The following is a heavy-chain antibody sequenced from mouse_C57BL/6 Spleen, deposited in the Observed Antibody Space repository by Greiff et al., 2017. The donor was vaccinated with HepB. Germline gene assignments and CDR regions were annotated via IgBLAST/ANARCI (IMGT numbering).Heavy chain of an antibody. V-gene: IGHV1-50*01. CDR1: GYTFTSYW. D-gene: IGHD2-4*01. Sequence: VQLQQSGAELVKPGASVKLSCKASGYTFTSYWMQWVKQRPGQGLEWIGEIDPSDSYTNYNQKFKGKATLTVDTSSSTAYMQLSSLTSEDSAVYYCARRAYYDSIDYWGQGTTLTVSS. J-gene: IGHJ2*01. CDR3: ARRAYYDSIDY. CDR2: IDPSDSYT.